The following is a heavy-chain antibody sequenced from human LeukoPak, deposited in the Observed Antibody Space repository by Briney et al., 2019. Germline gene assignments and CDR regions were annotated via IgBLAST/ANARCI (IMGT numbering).Heavy chain of an antibody. CDR3: ARENYAGYIFDY. Sequence: PGGSLRLSCAASGFTFSNYWMYWVRHVPGKGLVWVSRINTDGRSTTYADSVKGRFTISRDNAKNTLYLQMSSLRAEDTAVYYCARENYAGYIFDYWGQGTQVTVSS. CDR1: GFTFSNYW. CDR2: INTDGRST. J-gene: IGHJ4*02. D-gene: IGHD3-16*01. V-gene: IGHV3-74*01.